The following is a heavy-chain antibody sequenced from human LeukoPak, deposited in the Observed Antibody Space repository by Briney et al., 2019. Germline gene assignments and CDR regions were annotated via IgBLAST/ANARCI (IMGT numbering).Heavy chain of an antibody. Sequence: GGSLRLSCAASGFTFSDYYMSWIRQAPGKGLEWVSYISSSGSTIYYADSVKGRFTISSDNAKNSLYLQMNSLRAEDKAVYYCARGRYYDSSGYYDAFDIWGQGTMVTVSS. V-gene: IGHV3-11*01. CDR2: ISSSGSTI. D-gene: IGHD3-22*01. CDR1: GFTFSDYY. CDR3: ARGRYYDSSGYYDAFDI. J-gene: IGHJ3*02.